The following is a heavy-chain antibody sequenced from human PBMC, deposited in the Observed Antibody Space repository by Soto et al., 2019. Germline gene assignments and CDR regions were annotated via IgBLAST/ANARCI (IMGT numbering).Heavy chain of an antibody. CDR3: ALYDSRPGYFDY. CDR1: GYTFTSYG. V-gene: IGHV1-18*01. CDR2: ITAYNGNT. D-gene: IGHD3-22*01. J-gene: IGHJ4*02. Sequence: ASVKVSCKASGYTFTSYGISWVRQAPGQGLEYMGWITAYNGNTNYAQKLQGRVTMTTDTSTSTAYMELRSLRFDDTAVYYWALYDSRPGYFDYWGQGTLVTVSS.